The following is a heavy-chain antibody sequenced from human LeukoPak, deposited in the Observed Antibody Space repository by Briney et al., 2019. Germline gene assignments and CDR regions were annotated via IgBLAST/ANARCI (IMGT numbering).Heavy chain of an antibody. V-gene: IGHV4-4*07. CDR1: GGSISSYY. CDR2: IYTSGST. D-gene: IGHD2-2*01. J-gene: IGHJ4*02. CDR3: ARDRCSSTSCYPSN. Sequence: SETLSLTCTVSGGSISSYYWSWIRQPAGSGLEWIGRIYTSGSTNYNPSLKSRVTMSVDTSKNQFSLKLSSVTAADTAVYYCARDRCSSTSCYPSNWGQGTLVTVSS.